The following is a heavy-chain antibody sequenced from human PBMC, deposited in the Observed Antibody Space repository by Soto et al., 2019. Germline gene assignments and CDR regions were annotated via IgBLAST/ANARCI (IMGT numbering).Heavy chain of an antibody. D-gene: IGHD1-1*01. CDR1: GFIFSHAW. J-gene: IGHJ5*02. V-gene: IGHV3-15*07. CDR2: VKNNGGAT. CDR3: AADLGPAYDSNDGFDP. Sequence: EVQLVESGGDLVKPGGSLRLSCAASGFIFSHAWLHWVRQPPGKGLELVGRVKNNGGATDYAASVKGRFTISRDDSKDTVYLQMSSLRTEYTAIYYWAADLGPAYDSNDGFDPWGQGTLVTVSS.